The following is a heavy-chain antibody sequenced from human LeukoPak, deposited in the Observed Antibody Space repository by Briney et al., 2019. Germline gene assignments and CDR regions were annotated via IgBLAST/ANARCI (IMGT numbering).Heavy chain of an antibody. D-gene: IGHD2-15*01. CDR1: GLTFSGSA. CDR2: IRSKANSYAT. CDR3: TRGYCSGGSCYSYNWNDWDAFDI. J-gene: IGHJ3*02. V-gene: IGHV3-73*01. Sequence: GGSLKFSCAASGLTFSGSAMHWVRQASGKGLEWVGRIRSKANSYATAYAASVKGRFTISRDDSKNTAYLQMNSLKTEDTAVYYCTRGYCSGGSCYSYNWNDWDAFDIWGQGTMVTVSS.